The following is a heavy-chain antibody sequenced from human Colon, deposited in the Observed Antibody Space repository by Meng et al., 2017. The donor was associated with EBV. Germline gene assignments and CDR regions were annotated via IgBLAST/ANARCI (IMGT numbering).Heavy chain of an antibody. J-gene: IGHJ4*02. CDR1: GGSFSGYV. CDR3: ARVPTTGYKDH. Sequence: QGLVQHLGGGLLKPSEPRSLTCTVNGGSFSGYVWSWVRQPPGKGMEWIGEVSHPGSANYNPSLKSRVTISVDASEKQFSLRLTSVTAADSAVYYCARVPTTGYKDHWGQGTLVTVSS. D-gene: IGHD3-9*01. V-gene: IGHV4-34*01. CDR2: VSHPGSA.